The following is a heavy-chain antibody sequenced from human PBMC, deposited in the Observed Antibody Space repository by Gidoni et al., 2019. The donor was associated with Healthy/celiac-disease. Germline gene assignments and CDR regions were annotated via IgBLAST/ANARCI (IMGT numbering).Heavy chain of an antibody. V-gene: IGHV4-34*01. D-gene: IGHD3-10*01. J-gene: IGHJ4*02. CDR3: ARGLSGSYSGY. CDR2: INHSGGT. CDR1: GGSFSGYY. Sequence: QVQLQQWGAGLLKPSETLSLTCTVYGGSFSGYYWSWIRQPPGKGLEWIGEINHSGGTNYNPSLKSRVTISVDTSKNQFSLKLSSVTAADTAVYYCARGLSGSYSGYWGQGPLVTVSS.